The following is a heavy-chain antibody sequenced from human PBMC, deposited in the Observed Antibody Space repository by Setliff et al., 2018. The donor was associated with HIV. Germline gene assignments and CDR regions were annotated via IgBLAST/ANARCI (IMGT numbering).Heavy chain of an antibody. CDR3: AREMTYYNFWSDNAPPLFDY. V-gene: IGHV3-21*04. Sequence: GGSLRLSCAASGFTFSSYSMNWVRQAPGKGLEWVSYMSTSSSYIYYADSVKGRFTISRDNAKNSLYLQMNSLRAEDTAVYYCAREMTYYNFWSDNAPPLFDYWGQGTLVTVSS. J-gene: IGHJ4*02. CDR1: GFTFSSYS. D-gene: IGHD3-3*01. CDR2: MSTSSSYI.